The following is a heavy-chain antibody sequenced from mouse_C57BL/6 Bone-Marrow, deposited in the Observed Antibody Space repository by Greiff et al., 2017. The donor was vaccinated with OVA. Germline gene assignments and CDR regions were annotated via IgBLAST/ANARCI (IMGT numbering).Heavy chain of an antibody. CDR1: GFNIKNSY. CDR2: IDPANGNT. V-gene: IGHV14-3*01. Sequence: VQLQQSVAELVRPGASVKLSCTASGFNIKNSYMHWVKQRPEQGLEWIGRIDPANGNTKSAQKFKGKATITAEKYYNTAYLQLSSLTSEDTAIYDCARDYSSSGAMDDWGKGTSVTGSS. D-gene: IGHD1-1*01. CDR3: ARDYSSSGAMDD. J-gene: IGHJ4*01.